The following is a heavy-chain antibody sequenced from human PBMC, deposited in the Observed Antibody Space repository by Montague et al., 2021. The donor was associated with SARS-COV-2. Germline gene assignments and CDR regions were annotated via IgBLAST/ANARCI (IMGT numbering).Heavy chain of an antibody. V-gene: IGHV4-59*01. Sequence: SETLSLTCTVSGGSISRYYWSWIRQPPGKGLEWIGYVYYSGSTNYNPSLKSRVTISVDTSKNQFSLKLSSVTAADTAVYYCAGTYYDFWSGFIHYYYMDVWGKGTTVTVSS. CDR3: AGTYYDFWSGFIHYYYMDV. D-gene: IGHD3-3*01. CDR1: GGSISRYY. J-gene: IGHJ6*03. CDR2: VYYSGST.